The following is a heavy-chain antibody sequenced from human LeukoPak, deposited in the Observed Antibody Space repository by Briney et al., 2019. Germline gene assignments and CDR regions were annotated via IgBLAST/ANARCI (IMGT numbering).Heavy chain of an antibody. D-gene: IGHD2-15*01. V-gene: IGHV4-34*01. J-gene: IGHJ1*01. CDR2: INHSGST. CDR3: ASCSGGSCYFQH. Sequence: SETLSLTCAVYGGSFSGYYWSWIRQPPGKGLEWIGEINHSGSTNYNPSLKSRVTISVDTSKNQFSLKLSSVTAADTAVYYCASCSGGSCYFQHWGQGTLVTVSS. CDR1: GGSFSGYY.